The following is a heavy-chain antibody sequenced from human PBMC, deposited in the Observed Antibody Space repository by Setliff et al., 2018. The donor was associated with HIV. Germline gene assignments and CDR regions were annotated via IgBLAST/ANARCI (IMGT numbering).Heavy chain of an antibody. CDR2: ISGYNGNT. Sequence: ASVKVSCKASGYTFSSYGISWVRQATGQGLEWMGWISGYNGNTKYVQKLQGRVTMTTDTSTRTVYMELRSLRHDDTAEYFCERVPYRSAWFSGGHDAFDVWGQGTMVTVSS. CDR3: ERVPYRSAWFSGGHDAFDV. CDR1: GYTFSSYG. D-gene: IGHD6-19*01. J-gene: IGHJ3*01. V-gene: IGHV1-18*01.